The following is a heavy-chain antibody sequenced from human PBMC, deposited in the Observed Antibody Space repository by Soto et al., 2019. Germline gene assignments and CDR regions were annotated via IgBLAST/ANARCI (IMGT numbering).Heavy chain of an antibody. V-gene: IGHV3-23*01. CDR3: AKVSRYYDFWSGYEYFQH. CDR2: ISGSGGST. D-gene: IGHD3-3*01. CDR1: GFTFSSYS. J-gene: IGHJ1*01. Sequence: GGSLRLSCAASGFTFSSYSMNWVRQAPGKGLEWVSAISGSGGSTYYADSVKGRFTISRDNSKNTLYLQMNSLRAEDTAVYYCAKVSRYYDFWSGYEYFQHWGQGTLVTVSS.